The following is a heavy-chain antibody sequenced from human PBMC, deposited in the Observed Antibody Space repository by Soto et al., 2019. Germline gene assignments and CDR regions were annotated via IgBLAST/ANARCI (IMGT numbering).Heavy chain of an antibody. CDR3: TTAGPDYYDSSGYAPS. CDR1: GFTFSDAW. D-gene: IGHD3-22*01. J-gene: IGHJ5*02. CDR2: IKSKTDGGTT. Sequence: PGGSLRLSCAASGFTFSDAWMSWVRQAPGKGLEWVGRIKSKTDGGTTDYAAPVKGRFTISRDDSKNTLYLQMNSLKTEDTAVYYCTTAGPDYYDSSGYAPSWGQGTLVTVSS. V-gene: IGHV3-15*01.